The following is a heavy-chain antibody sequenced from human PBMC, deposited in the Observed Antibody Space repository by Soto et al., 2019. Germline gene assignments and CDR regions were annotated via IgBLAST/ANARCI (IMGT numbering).Heavy chain of an antibody. CDR3: AKVRYSSPMGYYYGMDV. CDR2: IIPIFGTA. Sequence: SVHVSFKCCIGAFSKHIVTCVRQAPGLGLEWVGGIIPIFGTANYAQKFQGRVTITADESTSTSYMEVNNLRAEDTAVYYCAKVRYSSPMGYYYGMDVWGQGTPVTVSS. J-gene: IGHJ6*02. V-gene: IGHV1-69*01. D-gene: IGHD6-19*01. CDR1: IGAFSKHI.